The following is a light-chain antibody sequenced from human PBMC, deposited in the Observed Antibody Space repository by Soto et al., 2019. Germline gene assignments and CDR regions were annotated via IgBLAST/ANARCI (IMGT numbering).Light chain of an antibody. CDR2: GVT. Sequence: QAVVTQPRSVSGSPGQSVTISCTGTSSDVGGYNYVSWYQRHPGKAPKLIISGVTKRPSGVPDRFSGSKSGNTASLTISGLQAEDEADYDCCSYAGSDILIFGGGTKVTVL. J-gene: IGLJ2*01. V-gene: IGLV2-11*01. CDR1: SSDVGGYNY. CDR3: CSYAGSDILI.